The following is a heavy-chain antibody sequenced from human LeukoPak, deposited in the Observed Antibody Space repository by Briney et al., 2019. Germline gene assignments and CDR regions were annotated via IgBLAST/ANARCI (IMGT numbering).Heavy chain of an antibody. CDR3: ATPTVTNYYYGMDV. CDR1: GYTFTGYY. CDR2: INPSSGGT. V-gene: IGHV1-2*04. Sequence: GASVKVSCKASGYTFTGYYMHWVRQAPGQGLEWMGWINPSSGGTNYAQKFQGWVTMTRDTSISTAYMELSRLRSDDTAVYYCATPTVTNYYYGMDVWGQGTTVTVSS. J-gene: IGHJ6*02. D-gene: IGHD4-17*01.